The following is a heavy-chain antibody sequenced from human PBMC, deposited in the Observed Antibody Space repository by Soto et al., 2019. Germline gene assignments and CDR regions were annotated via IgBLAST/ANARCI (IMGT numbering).Heavy chain of an antibody. V-gene: IGHV4-59*01. CDR2: IYYTGST. Sequence: QVQLQESGPGLVKPSETLSLTCTVSGGSISSYYWSWIRQPPGKGLEWIGYIYYTGSTNYNPSLKSRVTISVDTSQNQFSLQLSSVTAADTAVYDCANFHWYFDLWGRGTLVTVSS. CDR1: GGSISSYY. J-gene: IGHJ2*01. CDR3: ANFHWYFDL.